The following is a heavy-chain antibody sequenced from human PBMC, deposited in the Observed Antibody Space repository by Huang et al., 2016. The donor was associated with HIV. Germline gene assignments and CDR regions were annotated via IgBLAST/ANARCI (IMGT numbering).Heavy chain of an antibody. Sequence: QVQLVQSGAEVKKPGASVRVSCKASGYTFTGFYLHWVRQAPGQGFGGLGCSNPNTGDTNFAQNFQGRVTMTSDTSSNTAYLDLSSLTSDDTALYYCARDPVVATTRTAAVRAFDIWGQGTVVTVSS. J-gene: IGHJ3*02. V-gene: IGHV1-2*02. CDR2: SNPNTGDT. CDR1: GYTFTGFY. D-gene: IGHD2-21*02. CDR3: ARDPVVATTRTAAVRAFDI.